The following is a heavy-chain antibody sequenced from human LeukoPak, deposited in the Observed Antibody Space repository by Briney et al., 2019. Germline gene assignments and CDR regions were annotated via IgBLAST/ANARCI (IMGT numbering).Heavy chain of an antibody. CDR2: IKQDGSEK. J-gene: IGHJ4*02. CDR3: VRDWAPASMQAAPFDC. CDR1: GFTFSSYW. Sequence: GGSLRLSCAASGFTFSSYWMSWVRQAPGKGLEWVANIKQDGSEKYYVDSVEGRFTVSRDNAKNTLYLQMNSLRLEDTAVYYCVRDWAPASMQAAPFDCWGQGTLVTVSS. D-gene: IGHD2/OR15-2a*01. V-gene: IGHV3-7*01.